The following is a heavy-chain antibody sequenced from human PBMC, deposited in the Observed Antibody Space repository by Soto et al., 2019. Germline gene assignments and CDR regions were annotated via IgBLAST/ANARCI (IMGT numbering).Heavy chain of an antibody. D-gene: IGHD5-18*01. V-gene: IGHV4-31*03. CDR3: ARDNMGDQLWLPANWFDP. J-gene: IGHJ5*02. Sequence: SETLSLTCTVSGGSISSGGYYWSWIRQHPGKGLEWIGYIYYSGSTYYNPSLKSRVTISVDTSKNQSSLKLSSVTAADTAVYYCARDNMGDQLWLPANWFDPWGQGTLVTVSS. CDR2: IYYSGST. CDR1: GGSISSGGYY.